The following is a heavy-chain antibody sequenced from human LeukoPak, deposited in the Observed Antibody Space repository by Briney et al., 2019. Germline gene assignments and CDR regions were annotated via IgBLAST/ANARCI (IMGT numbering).Heavy chain of an antibody. D-gene: IGHD3-3*01. J-gene: IGHJ4*02. CDR3: ARPYYDFWSGYSLDY. CDR1: GYTFTSYG. V-gene: IGHV1-18*01. Sequence: ASVKVSCKASGYTFTSYGISWVRQAPGQGLEWMGWISAYNGNTNYAQKLQGRVTMTTDTSTSTAYMELRSLRSDDTAVYYCARPYYDFWSGYSLDYWGQGTLVTVSS. CDR2: ISAYNGNT.